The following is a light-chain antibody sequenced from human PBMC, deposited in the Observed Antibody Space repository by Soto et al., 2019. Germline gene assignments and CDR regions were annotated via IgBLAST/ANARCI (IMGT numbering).Light chain of an antibody. V-gene: IGKV3-20*01. Sequence: EIVLTQSPGTLYLSPGERATLSCRASQTISSNYLAWYQQKPGQAPRLLISGASSRATGIPDRFSGSGSGTDFTLTIRRLEPEDFAVYYCQQYHNSPPYTFGQGTKLEIK. CDR2: GAS. CDR1: QTISSNY. CDR3: QQYHNSPPYT. J-gene: IGKJ2*01.